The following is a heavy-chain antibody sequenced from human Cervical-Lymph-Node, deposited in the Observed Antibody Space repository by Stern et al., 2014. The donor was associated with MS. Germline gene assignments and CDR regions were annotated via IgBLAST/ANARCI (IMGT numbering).Heavy chain of an antibody. CDR3: ATKRQVWLVLSDVFDT. CDR2: FDPQDGET. Sequence: QVQLVQSGAEVRKPGASVKVSCKVSGYTLTELSMHWVRQAPGKGLDWMGSFDPQDGETIYAQKFQGRFTMTEDTSEDTAYMELSSLTSEDTAVYYCATKRQVWLVLSDVFDTWGQGTMVTVSS. CDR1: GYTLTELS. V-gene: IGHV1-24*01. D-gene: IGHD6-19*01. J-gene: IGHJ3*02.